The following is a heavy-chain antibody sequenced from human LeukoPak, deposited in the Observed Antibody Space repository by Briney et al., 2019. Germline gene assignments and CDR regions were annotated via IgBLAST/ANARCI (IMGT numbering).Heavy chain of an antibody. D-gene: IGHD3-3*01. Sequence: PGGSLRLSCVASGFTFGRYWMSWVRQPPGKGLEWIGEINHSGSTNYNPSLKSRVTISVDTSKNQFSLKLSSVTAADTAVYYCARTGRYYDFWSGPFSYFDYWGQGTLVTVSS. V-gene: IGHV4-34*01. CDR3: ARTGRYYDFWSGPFSYFDY. CDR1: GFTFGRYW. CDR2: INHSGST. J-gene: IGHJ4*02.